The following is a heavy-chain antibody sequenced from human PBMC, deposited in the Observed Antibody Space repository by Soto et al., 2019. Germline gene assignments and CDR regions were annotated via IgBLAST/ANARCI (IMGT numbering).Heavy chain of an antibody. CDR1: GFTFSSYS. CDR2: ISSSSSYI. J-gene: IGHJ4*02. CDR3: ARDPRDLEGRGYLDY. Sequence: EVQLVESGGGLVKPGGSLRLSCAASGFTFSSYSMNWVRQAPGKGLEWVSSISSSSSYIYYADSVKGRFTISRDNAKNSLYLQMNRLRAEDTAVYYCARDPRDLEGRGYLDYWGQGTLVTVSS. V-gene: IGHV3-21*01. D-gene: IGHD5-18*01.